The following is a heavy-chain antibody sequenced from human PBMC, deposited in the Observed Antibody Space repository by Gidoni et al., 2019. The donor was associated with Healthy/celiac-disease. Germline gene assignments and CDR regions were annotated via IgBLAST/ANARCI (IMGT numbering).Heavy chain of an antibody. V-gene: IGHV3-43D*03. D-gene: IGHD4-17*01. CDR2: ISWDGGST. CDR3: AKDIRDYGDYYYYGMEV. Sequence: EVQLVESGGVVVQPGGSLRLSCAASCFTFDDYAMHWVRQATCKGLEGVSVISWDGGSTYYADSVKCRFTIYRENRKNSLYLQMNSMRAEDTALYYCAKDIRDYGDYYYYGMEVWGQGNTVTVSS. J-gene: IGHJ6*02. CDR1: CFTFDDYA.